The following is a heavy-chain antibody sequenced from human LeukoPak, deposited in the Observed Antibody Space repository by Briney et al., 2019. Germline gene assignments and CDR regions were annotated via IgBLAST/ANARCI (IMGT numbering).Heavy chain of an antibody. V-gene: IGHV1-2*02. Sequence: GASVKVSCKASGYTFTGYYMHWVRQAPGQGLEWMGWINPNSGGTNYAQKFQGRVTMTRDTSISTAYMELSRLRSDDTAVYYCAREYCSSTSCYLGAFDIWGQGTMVIVSS. CDR1: GYTFTGYY. CDR2: INPNSGGT. J-gene: IGHJ3*02. CDR3: AREYCSSTSCYLGAFDI. D-gene: IGHD2-2*01.